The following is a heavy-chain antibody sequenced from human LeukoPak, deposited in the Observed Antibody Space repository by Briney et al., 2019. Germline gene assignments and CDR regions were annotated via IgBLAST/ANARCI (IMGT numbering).Heavy chain of an antibody. V-gene: IGHV4-61*02. D-gene: IGHD3-9*01. CDR2: INTGGTT. J-gene: IGHJ3*02. CDR1: GDSISSGSYY. Sequence: PSQTLSLTCTVSGDSISSGSYYWSWIRQPAGKGLEYIGRINTGGTTNYNPSLRSRVTVSVDTSKNQFSLKLSSVTAADTAVYYCARRRPLTYYDILTGYGDAFDIWGQGTMVTVSS. CDR3: ARRRPLTYYDILTGYGDAFDI.